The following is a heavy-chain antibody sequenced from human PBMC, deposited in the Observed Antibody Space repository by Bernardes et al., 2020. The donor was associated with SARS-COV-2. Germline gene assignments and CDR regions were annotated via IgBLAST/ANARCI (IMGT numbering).Heavy chain of an antibody. CDR3: ARREAVKYYFPD. CDR2: IYYSGST. V-gene: IGHV4-39*01. Sequence: LSLTCTVSGGSISSSSYYWGWIRQPPGKGLEWIGSIYYSGSTYYNPSLKSRVTISVDTSKNQFSLKLSSVTAADTAVYYCARREAVKYYFPDWGQGTLVTVSS. J-gene: IGHJ4*02. D-gene: IGHD1-26*01. CDR1: GGSISSSSYY.